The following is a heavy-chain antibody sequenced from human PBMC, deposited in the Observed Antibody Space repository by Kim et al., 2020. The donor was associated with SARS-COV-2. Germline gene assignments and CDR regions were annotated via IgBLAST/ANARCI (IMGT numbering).Heavy chain of an antibody. CDR3: ARVKGWFGELLIPNYLDY. J-gene: IGHJ4*02. CDR2: IIPIFGTA. D-gene: IGHD3-10*01. CDR1: GGTFSSYA. Sequence: SVKVSCKASGGTFSSYAISWVRQAPGQGLEWMGGIIPIFGTANYAQKFQGRVTITADESTSTAYMELSSLRSEDTAVYYCARVKGWFGELLIPNYLDYWGQGALVTVSS. V-gene: IGHV1-69*13.